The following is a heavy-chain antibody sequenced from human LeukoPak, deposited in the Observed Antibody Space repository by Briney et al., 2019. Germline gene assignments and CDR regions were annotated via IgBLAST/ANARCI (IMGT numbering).Heavy chain of an antibody. J-gene: IGHJ3*02. CDR2: ISSTSDTI. D-gene: IGHD3-22*01. CDR3: ARDRGRRGITMRSDAFDI. Sequence: GGSLRLSCAASGFTLSSYSMNWVRQAPGKGLEWVSYISSTSDTIYYGDSVRGRFAISRDNAKNSLYLQMNSLRVRDTAVYYCARDRGRRGITMRSDAFDIWGQGTMVTVSS. CDR1: GFTLSSYS. V-gene: IGHV3-48*01.